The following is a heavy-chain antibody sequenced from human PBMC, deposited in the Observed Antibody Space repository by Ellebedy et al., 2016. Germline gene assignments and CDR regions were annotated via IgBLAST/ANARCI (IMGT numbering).Heavy chain of an antibody. CDR3: ARAEGVYFDY. Sequence: ASVKVSXXASGYTFTGYFLHRVRQAPGQGLEWMGWINPNSGGTNFAQKFQGRVTMTRDTSISTAYMELSRLRSDDTAVYYCARAEGVYFDYWGQGTLVTVSS. CDR2: INPNSGGT. V-gene: IGHV1-2*02. CDR1: GYTFTGYF. J-gene: IGHJ4*02. D-gene: IGHD3-10*01.